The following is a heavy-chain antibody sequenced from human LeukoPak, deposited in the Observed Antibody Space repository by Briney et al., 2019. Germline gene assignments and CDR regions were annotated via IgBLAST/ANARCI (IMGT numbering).Heavy chain of an antibody. CDR1: GYTFTSYY. CDR3: ARDLSGNYYDSSGYYFDY. J-gene: IGHJ4*02. Sequence: GASAKVSCKASGYTFTSYYMHWVRQAPGQGLEWLGIINPSGGSTSYAQKFQGRVTMTRDTSTSTVYMELSSLRSEDTAVYYCARDLSGNYYDSSGYYFDYWGQGTLVTVSS. D-gene: IGHD3-22*01. CDR2: INPSGGST. V-gene: IGHV1-46*01.